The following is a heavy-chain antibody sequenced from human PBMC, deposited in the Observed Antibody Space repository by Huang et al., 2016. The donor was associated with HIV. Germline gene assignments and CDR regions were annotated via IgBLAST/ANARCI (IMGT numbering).Heavy chain of an antibody. CDR2: LLPYDSDV. CDR1: GYTFTSYW. J-gene: IGHJ4*02. Sequence: EVQLVQSGPEMKKTGESLRISCKGSGYTFTSYWIGWVRQLPGKGLEWMGILLPYDSDVIYSPSFPGQVTMTVDTSINIAYLHLKSLKASDTAIYYCARQSVEYSPSDFWGQGTLVTVSS. V-gene: IGHV5-51*01. CDR3: ARQSVEYSPSDF. D-gene: IGHD2-21*01.